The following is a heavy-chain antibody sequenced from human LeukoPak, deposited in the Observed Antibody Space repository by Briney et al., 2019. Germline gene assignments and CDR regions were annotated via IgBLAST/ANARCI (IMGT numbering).Heavy chain of an antibody. J-gene: IGHJ4*02. CDR2: IYSGGST. CDR1: GFTVSSNY. V-gene: IGHV3-53*01. D-gene: IGHD4-17*01. Sequence: GGSLRLSCAASGFTVSSNYMSWVRQAPGKGLEWVSLIYSGGSTYYADSVKGRFTISRDNSKNSLYLQMNSLRAEDTALYYCARGDDYGDYPAVYWGQGTLVTVSS. CDR3: ARGDDYGDYPAVY.